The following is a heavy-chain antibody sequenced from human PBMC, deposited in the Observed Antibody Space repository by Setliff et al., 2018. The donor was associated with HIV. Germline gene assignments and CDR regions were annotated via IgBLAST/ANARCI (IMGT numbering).Heavy chain of an antibody. Sequence: PSETLSLTCIVSGGSISSYYWSWIRQPPGKGLEWIGYIYYSGSTNYNPSLKNRVTMSIDTSKKQFSLNLSSVTAADTAVYYCARHAGPHYYDSSGPSWGPGTLVTVSS. CDR1: GGSISSYY. D-gene: IGHD3-22*01. CDR2: IYYSGST. V-gene: IGHV4-59*08. J-gene: IGHJ5*02. CDR3: ARHAGPHYYDSSGPS.